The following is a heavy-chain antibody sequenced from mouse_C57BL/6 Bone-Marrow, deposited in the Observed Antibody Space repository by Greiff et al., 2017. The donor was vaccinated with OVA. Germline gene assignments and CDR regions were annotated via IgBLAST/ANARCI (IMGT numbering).Heavy chain of an antibody. Sequence: QVQLQQPGAELVRPGTSVKLSCKASGYTFTNYWMHWVKQRTGQGLEWIGVIAPSDSYINYNQKFKGRATLTVDTSSSTAYMHLSSLTSEDSAVYYCAHYGSRLYRHYWGQGTSLTVSS. J-gene: IGHJ2*02. D-gene: IGHD1-1*01. CDR2: IAPSDSYI. CDR1: GYTFTNYW. CDR3: AHYGSRLYRHY. V-gene: IGHV1-59*01.